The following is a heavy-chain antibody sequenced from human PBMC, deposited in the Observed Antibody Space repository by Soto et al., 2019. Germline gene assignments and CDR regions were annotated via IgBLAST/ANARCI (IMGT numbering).Heavy chain of an antibody. V-gene: IGHV3-21*01. CDR3: ARGFEQWLAYFDY. CDR1: VFTFNNYS. Sequence: GGSLRLSCAASVFTFNNYSMTWVRQAPGKGLEWVSSISISSSYIYYADSVKGRFTISRDNAKNSLYLQVNSLRAEDTAVYYCARGFEQWLAYFDYWGQGTLVTVSS. CDR2: ISISSSYI. D-gene: IGHD6-19*01. J-gene: IGHJ4*02.